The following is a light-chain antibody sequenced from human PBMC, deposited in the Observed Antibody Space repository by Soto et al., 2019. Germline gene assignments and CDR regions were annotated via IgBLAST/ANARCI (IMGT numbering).Light chain of an antibody. V-gene: IGKV1-5*01. CDR3: QQYSTYSGT. Sequence: DIQMTQSPSTLSASVGDRVTITCRASQSISGWLAWYQQKPGKAPKPLIYNASSLKSGVPSRLSGSGSGTEFTLTISSLQPDDFATYHCQQYSTYSGTFGQGTKVDIK. CDR1: QSISGW. CDR2: NAS. J-gene: IGKJ1*01.